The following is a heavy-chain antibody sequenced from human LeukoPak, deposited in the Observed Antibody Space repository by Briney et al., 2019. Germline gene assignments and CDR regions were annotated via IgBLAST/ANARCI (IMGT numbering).Heavy chain of an antibody. Sequence: GGSLRLSCAASGLTFSSHWMHWVRQAPGKGLEWVAVIWYDGSNKYYADSVKGRFTISRDNSKNTVYLQMNSLRADDTAVYYCARDQSTWILSGVDYWGQGTLATVSS. J-gene: IGHJ4*02. CDR1: GLTFSSHW. V-gene: IGHV3-33*08. D-gene: IGHD5-18*01. CDR3: ARDQSTWILSGVDY. CDR2: IWYDGSNK.